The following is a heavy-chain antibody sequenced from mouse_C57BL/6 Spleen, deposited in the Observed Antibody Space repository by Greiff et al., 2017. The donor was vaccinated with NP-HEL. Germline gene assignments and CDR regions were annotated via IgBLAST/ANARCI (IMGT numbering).Heavy chain of an antibody. CDR1: GYSFTDYN. CDR2: IKPNNGGT. J-gene: IGHJ2*01. Sequence: EVQLQQSGPELVKPWASVKMSCTVTGYSFTDYNMYCWKQSYGRSHLWMGYIKPNNGGTSYNPTFKGKATLTVNKSSSTAYMELRRLTSEDSAVYYCARRIYYGNNDYFDYWGQGTTLTVSS. D-gene: IGHD2-1*01. V-gene: IGHV1-22*01. CDR3: ARRIYYGNNDYFDY.